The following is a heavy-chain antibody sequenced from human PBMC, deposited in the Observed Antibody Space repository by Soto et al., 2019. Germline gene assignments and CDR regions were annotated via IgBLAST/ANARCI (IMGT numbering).Heavy chain of an antibody. D-gene: IGHD2-2*01. CDR2: FDPEDGET. J-gene: IGHJ6*03. CDR1: GYTLTELS. Sequence: GGSVKVSCKVSGYTLTELSMHWVRQAPGKGLGWVGGFDPEDGETIYAQKFQGRATMTEDTSTDTAYMELSSLRSEDTAVYYCAPYDIVVVPAAKMFHYYMDVWGKGTTVTVSS. V-gene: IGHV1-24*01. CDR3: APYDIVVVPAAKMFHYYMDV.